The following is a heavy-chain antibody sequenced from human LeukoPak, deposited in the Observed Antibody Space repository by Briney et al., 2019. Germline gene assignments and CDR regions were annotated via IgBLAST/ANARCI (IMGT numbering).Heavy chain of an antibody. CDR1: GFTFDDYA. Sequence: GGSLRLSCAASGFTFDDYAMHWVWQAPGKGLEWVAVISYDGSNKYYADSVKGRFTISRDNSKNTLYLQMNSLRAEDTAVYYCAKEGKRGYYFDYWGQGTLVTVSS. CDR2: ISYDGSNK. CDR3: AKEGKRGYYFDY. J-gene: IGHJ4*02. D-gene: IGHD3-10*01. V-gene: IGHV3-30*18.